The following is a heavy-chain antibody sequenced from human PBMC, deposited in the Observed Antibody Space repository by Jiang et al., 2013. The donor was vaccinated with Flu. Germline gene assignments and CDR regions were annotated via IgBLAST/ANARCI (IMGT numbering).Heavy chain of an antibody. CDR2: ISYDGSNK. Sequence: SCAASGFTFSSYAMHWVRQAPGKGLEWVAVISYDGSNKYYADSVKGRFTISRDNSKNTVHLQMNSLRAEDTAVYYCARDGAGGSSVGYYYYYAMDVWGQGTTVTVSS. CDR1: GFTFSSYA. V-gene: IGHV3-30-3*01. D-gene: IGHD3-16*01. J-gene: IGHJ6*02. CDR3: ARDGAGGSSVGYYYYYAMDV.